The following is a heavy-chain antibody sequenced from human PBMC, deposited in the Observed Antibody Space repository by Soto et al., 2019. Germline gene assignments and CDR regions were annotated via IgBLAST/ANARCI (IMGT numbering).Heavy chain of an antibody. V-gene: IGHV1-8*01. J-gene: IGHJ4*02. Sequence: QVQLVQSGAEVKKPGASVKVSCKASGYTFTSNDINWVRQATGQGLEWMGWMNPNSGNTGYAQKFQGRVSMTRNPXKRTPYMELSSLRSEDTAVYYWVRGRLGRSVLFDYWGQGTLVPASS. CDR1: GYTFTSND. CDR3: VRGRLGRSVLFDY. CDR2: MNPNSGNT. D-gene: IGHD1-1*01.